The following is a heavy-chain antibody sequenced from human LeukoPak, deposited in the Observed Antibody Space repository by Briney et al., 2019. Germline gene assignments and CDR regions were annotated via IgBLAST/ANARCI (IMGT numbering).Heavy chain of an antibody. CDR3: ARASVEHSIVGGDYFDY. Sequence: PSETLSLTCAVSGYSINNSHYWAWLRQPPGKGLEWIGNISQSGIASYNPSLKSRVTISLDTSKNNFSLNLRSVTAADTAVYFCARASVEHSIVGGDYFDYWGQGTLVTVSS. D-gene: IGHD2-15*01. J-gene: IGHJ4*02. CDR2: ISQSGIA. V-gene: IGHV4-38-2*01. CDR1: GYSINNSHY.